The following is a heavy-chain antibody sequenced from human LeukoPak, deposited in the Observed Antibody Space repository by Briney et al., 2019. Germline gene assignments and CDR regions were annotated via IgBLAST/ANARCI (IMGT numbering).Heavy chain of an antibody. CDR3: ARDLHHSSGAPGAFDM. Sequence: ASVKVSCKASGYTFTGYYMHWVRQAPGQGLEWMGWINPNSGGTNYAQKFQGWVTMTRDTSISTAYMELSRLRSDDTAVYYCARDLHHSSGAPGAFDMWGQGTMVTVSS. V-gene: IGHV1-2*04. D-gene: IGHD3-22*01. CDR1: GYTFTGYY. J-gene: IGHJ3*02. CDR2: INPNSGGT.